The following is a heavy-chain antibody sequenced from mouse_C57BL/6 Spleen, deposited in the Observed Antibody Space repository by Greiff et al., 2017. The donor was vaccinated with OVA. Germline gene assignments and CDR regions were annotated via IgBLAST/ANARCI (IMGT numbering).Heavy chain of an antibody. CDR2: IYPRSGNT. CDR1: GYTFTSYG. CDR3: ARSPLYYGSSYWYFDV. D-gene: IGHD1-1*01. Sequence: VQLQQSGAELARPGASVKLSCKASGYTFTSYGISWVKQRTGQGLEWIGEIYPRSGNTYYNEKFKGKATLTADKSSSTAYMELRSLTSEDSAVYFCARSPLYYGSSYWYFDVWGTGTTVTVSS. V-gene: IGHV1-81*01. J-gene: IGHJ1*03.